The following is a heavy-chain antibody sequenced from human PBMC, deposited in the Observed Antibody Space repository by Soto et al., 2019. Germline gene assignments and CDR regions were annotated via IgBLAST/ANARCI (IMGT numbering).Heavy chain of an antibody. V-gene: IGHV4-59*01. D-gene: IGHD2-21*02. CDR2: MYNTGST. Sequence: SETLSLTCTVSGGSLSSYYWSWIRQPPGKGLEWIGYMYNTGSTVYNPSFKSRVTISVDTSKNQFSLKLNSVTAADTAVYYCARDLWGYCGTDCYPLDVWGQGTTVTVSS. J-gene: IGHJ6*02. CDR1: GGSLSSYY. CDR3: ARDLWGYCGTDCYPLDV.